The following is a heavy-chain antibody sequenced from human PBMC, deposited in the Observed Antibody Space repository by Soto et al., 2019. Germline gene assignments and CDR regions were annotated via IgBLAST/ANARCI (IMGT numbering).Heavy chain of an antibody. J-gene: IGHJ5*02. Sequence: GGSLRLSCAASGFTFSSYGMHWVRQAPGKGLEWVAVIWYDGSNKYYADSVKGRFTISRDNSKNTLYLQMNSLRAEDTAVYYCARDGIPYYYDSSEGWFDPWGQGTLVTVSS. CDR2: IWYDGSNK. CDR3: ARDGIPYYYDSSEGWFDP. CDR1: GFTFSSYG. D-gene: IGHD3-22*01. V-gene: IGHV3-33*01.